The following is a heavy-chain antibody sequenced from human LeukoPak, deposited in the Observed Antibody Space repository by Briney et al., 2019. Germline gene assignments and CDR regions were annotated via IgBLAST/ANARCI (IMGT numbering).Heavy chain of an antibody. CDR3: ARRTSSSWYVKGRFDP. D-gene: IGHD6-13*01. CDR1: GYISTSYW. V-gene: IGHV5-51*01. Sequence: GASLQISCKGSGYISTSYWIGWVRPLPGKGLEWMGIIYPGDSDTRYSPSFQGQVTISADKSISTAYLQWSSLKASDTAMYYCARRTSSSWYVKGRFDPWGQGTLVTVSS. J-gene: IGHJ5*02. CDR2: IYPGDSDT.